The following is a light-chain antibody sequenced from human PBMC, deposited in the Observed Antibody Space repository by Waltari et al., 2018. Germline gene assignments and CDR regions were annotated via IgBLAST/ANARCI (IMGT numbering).Light chain of an antibody. CDR3: QQYGSSLLT. J-gene: IGKJ4*01. CDR1: QSVSSSY. V-gene: IGKV3-20*01. Sequence: EIVLTQSPGTLSLSPREIATLSCRASQSVSSSYLAWYQQKPGQAPRLLIYGASSRATGIPDRFSGSGSGTDFTLTISRLEPEDFAVYYCQQYGSSLLTFGGGTKVEIK. CDR2: GAS.